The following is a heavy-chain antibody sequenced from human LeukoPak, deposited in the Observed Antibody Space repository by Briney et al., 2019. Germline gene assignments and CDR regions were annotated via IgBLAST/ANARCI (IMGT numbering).Heavy chain of an antibody. CDR3: ARDLSSS. Sequence: GGSLRLSCEGSAFIFSGHWMNWVRQTPGKGLEWVANIKQDGSEKYYVDSVKGRFTISRDNAKNSLYLQMNSLRAEDTAVYYCARDLSSSWGQGTLVTVSS. CDR1: AFIFSGHW. J-gene: IGHJ4*02. D-gene: IGHD6-13*01. V-gene: IGHV3-7*01. CDR2: IKQDGSEK.